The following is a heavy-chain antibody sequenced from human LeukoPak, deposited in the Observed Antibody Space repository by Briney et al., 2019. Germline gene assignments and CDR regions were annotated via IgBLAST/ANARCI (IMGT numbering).Heavy chain of an antibody. Sequence: ASVKVSCKASGYTFTSSHIHWVRHAPGQGLEWMGAINPGGGTTRYAQKFQGRVTVTSDTSTSAVYMQVSSLRSEDTAVYYCATDILSGKNYWGQGTLVTVSS. V-gene: IGHV1-46*01. CDR2: INPGGGTT. CDR3: ATDILSGKNY. D-gene: IGHD2-21*01. CDR1: GYTFTSSH. J-gene: IGHJ4*02.